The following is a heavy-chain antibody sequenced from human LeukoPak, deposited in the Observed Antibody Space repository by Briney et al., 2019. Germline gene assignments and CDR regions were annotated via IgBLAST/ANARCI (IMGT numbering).Heavy chain of an antibody. Sequence: GGSLRLSCAASGFTFSSYAMSWVRQAPGKGLEWVTIISYDGSINYYADSVKGRFTISRDNSNNTLYLQMNSLRAEDTAVYYCARASRGYNYGSPDYWGQGTLVTVSS. CDR1: GFTFSSYA. J-gene: IGHJ4*02. V-gene: IGHV3-30*04. D-gene: IGHD5-18*01. CDR2: ISYDGSIN. CDR3: ARASRGYNYGSPDY.